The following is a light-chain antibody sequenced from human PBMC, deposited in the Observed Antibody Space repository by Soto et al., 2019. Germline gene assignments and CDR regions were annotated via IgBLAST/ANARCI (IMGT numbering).Light chain of an antibody. V-gene: IGLV1-47*01. Sequence: QSVLTQPPSASGTPGQRVTISCSGSSSNIGSNYVYWYQQLPGTAPKLLIYRNNQRPSGVPDRFSGSKSGTSASLAISGLRSEDEADYYCAAWDERPSAPWVFGGGTQLTVL. CDR2: RNN. CDR1: SSNIGSNY. CDR3: AAWDERPSAPWV. J-gene: IGLJ3*02.